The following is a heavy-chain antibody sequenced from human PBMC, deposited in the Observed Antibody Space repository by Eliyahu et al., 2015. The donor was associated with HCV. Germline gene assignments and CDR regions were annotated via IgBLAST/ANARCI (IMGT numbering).Heavy chain of an antibody. CDR3: ARDRNRYCSSTSCPALD. Sequence: QVQLVQSGAEVKKPGSSVKVSCKASGGTFSSYAISWVRQAPGQGLEWMGGIIPIFGTANYAQKFQGRVTITADESTSTAYMELSSLRSEDTAVYYCARDRNRYCSSTSCPALDWGQGTLVTVSS. J-gene: IGHJ4*02. V-gene: IGHV1-69*01. CDR1: GGTFSSYA. CDR2: IIPIFGTA. D-gene: IGHD2-2*01.